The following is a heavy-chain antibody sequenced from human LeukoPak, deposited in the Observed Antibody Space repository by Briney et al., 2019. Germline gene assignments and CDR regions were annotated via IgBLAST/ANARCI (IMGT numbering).Heavy chain of an antibody. CDR1: GFTFSSYE. CDR3: ARVPDKEDPYFDY. J-gene: IGHJ4*02. V-gene: IGHV3-48*03. Sequence: GGSLRLSCAASGFTFSSYEMNWVRRAPGKGLEWVSYISSSGSTIYYADSVKGRFTISRDNAKNSLYLQMNSLRAEDTAVYYCARVPDKEDPYFDYWGQGTLVTVSS. CDR2: ISSSGSTI.